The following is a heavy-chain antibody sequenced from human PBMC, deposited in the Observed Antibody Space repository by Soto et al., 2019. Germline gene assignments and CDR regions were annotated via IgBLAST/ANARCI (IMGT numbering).Heavy chain of an antibody. CDR3: ATNYGSGSTHFDY. V-gene: IGHV1-69*02. J-gene: IGHJ4*02. CDR1: GDTFSFYT. CDR2: IIPMVGMA. D-gene: IGHD3-10*01. Sequence: QVQLVQSGAAVKKPGSSVMLSCTASGDTFSFYTISWVRQAPGQGPEWMGRIIPMVGMADYPQKFQGRVTISADKSTSTAYMVLSILRSDDTAVYFCATNYGSGSTHFDYWGQGTLVTVSS.